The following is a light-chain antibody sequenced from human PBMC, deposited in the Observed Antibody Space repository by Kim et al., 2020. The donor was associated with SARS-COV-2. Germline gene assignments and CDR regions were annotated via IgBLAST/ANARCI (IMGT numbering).Light chain of an antibody. CDR3: QQYDAYPYT. J-gene: IGKJ2*01. V-gene: IGKV1-5*03. Sequence: SASVGDTVTITCGASQGVSTWLAWYRQKPGKAPELLIYTTSNLETGVPSRFRGSGSGTDFTLTISSLQPEDFATYYCQQYDAYPYTFGQGTKLEIK. CDR1: QGVSTW. CDR2: TTS.